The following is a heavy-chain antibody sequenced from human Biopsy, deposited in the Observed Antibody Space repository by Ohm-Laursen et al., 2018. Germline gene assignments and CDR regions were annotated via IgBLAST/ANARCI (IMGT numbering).Heavy chain of an antibody. CDR1: GFTFDDYA. CDR2: INWNSGSI. CDR3: VKGIQTYYQYAMDV. V-gene: IGHV3-9*01. Sequence: SLRLSCAASGFTFDDYAMHWVRQAPGKGLEWVSGINWNSGSIGYADSVKGRFTISRDNAKNSLYLQMNSLRAEDTALYYCVKGIQTYYQYAMDVWGQGTTVTVSS. J-gene: IGHJ6*02. D-gene: IGHD5-18*01.